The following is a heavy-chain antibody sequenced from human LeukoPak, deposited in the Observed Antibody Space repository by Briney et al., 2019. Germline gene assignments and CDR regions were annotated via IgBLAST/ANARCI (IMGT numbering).Heavy chain of an antibody. Sequence: GESLKISCKGSGYSFTSYWIGWVRQMPGKGLEWMGIIYPGDSDTRYSPSFQGQVTISADKSISTAYLQWSSLKASDTAMYCCASGIVVVPAAGAFDIWGQGTMVTVSS. J-gene: IGHJ3*02. CDR2: IYPGDSDT. CDR3: ASGIVVVPAAGAFDI. V-gene: IGHV5-51*01. CDR1: GYSFTSYW. D-gene: IGHD2-2*01.